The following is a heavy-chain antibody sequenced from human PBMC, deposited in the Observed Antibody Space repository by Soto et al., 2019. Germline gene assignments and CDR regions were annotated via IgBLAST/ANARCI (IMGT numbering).Heavy chain of an antibody. CDR2: MNPSGGST. CDR1: GYTFTSYD. Sequence: ASVKVSCKASGYTFTSYDINWVRQATGQGLEWMGWMNPSGGSTSYAQKFQGRVTMTRDTSTSTVYMELSSLRSEDTAVYYCARVSCSGGSCYSVDYWGQGTLVTVSS. D-gene: IGHD2-15*01. J-gene: IGHJ4*02. CDR3: ARVSCSGGSCYSVDY. V-gene: IGHV1-46*03.